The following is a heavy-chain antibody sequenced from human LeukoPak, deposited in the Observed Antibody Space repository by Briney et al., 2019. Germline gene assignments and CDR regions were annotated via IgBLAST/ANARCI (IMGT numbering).Heavy chain of an antibody. V-gene: IGHV4-31*03. D-gene: IGHD5-24*01. J-gene: IGHJ4*02. CDR2: IYYSGST. Sequence: PSETLSLTCTVSGGSISSGGSYWSWIRQHPGKGLEWIGYIYYSGSTYYNPSLKSRVTISVDTSKNQFSLKLSSVTAADTAVYYCARDWEDDYNNFFDYWGQGTLATVSS. CDR3: ARDWEDDYNNFFDY. CDR1: GGSISSGGSY.